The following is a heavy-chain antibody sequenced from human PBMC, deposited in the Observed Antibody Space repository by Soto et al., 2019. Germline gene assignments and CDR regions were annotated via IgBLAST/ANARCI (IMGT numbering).Heavy chain of an antibody. D-gene: IGHD2-15*01. V-gene: IGHV4-31*03. J-gene: IGHJ5*02. Sequence: PSETLSLTCTVSGGSISSGGYYWSWIRQHPGKGLEWIGYIYYSGSTYYNPSLKSRVTVSVDTSKNQFSLKLSSVTAADTAVYYCARRTCGGGSCYFTLGSPWFDPWGQGTLVTVSS. CDR2: IYYSGST. CDR3: ARRTCGGGSCYFTLGSPWFDP. CDR1: GGSISSGGYY.